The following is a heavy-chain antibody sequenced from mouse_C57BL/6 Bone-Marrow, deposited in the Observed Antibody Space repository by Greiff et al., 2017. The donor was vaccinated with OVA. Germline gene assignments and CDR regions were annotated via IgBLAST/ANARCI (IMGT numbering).Heavy chain of an antibody. Sequence: VQLQQSGPELVKPGASVKISCKASGYSFTDYNMNWVKQSNGKSLEWIGVINPNSGTTSYNQKFKGKATLTVDQSSSTAYMQLNSLTSEDSAVYDCARSSLDYGSSYVGWYFYVWCTGTTVTVSA. CDR2: INPNSGTT. D-gene: IGHD1-1*01. V-gene: IGHV1-39*01. CDR1: GYSFTDYN. J-gene: IGHJ1*03. CDR3: ARSSLDYGSSYVGWYFYV.